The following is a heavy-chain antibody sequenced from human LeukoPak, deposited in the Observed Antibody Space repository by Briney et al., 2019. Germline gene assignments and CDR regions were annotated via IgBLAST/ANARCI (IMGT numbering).Heavy chain of an antibody. CDR1: GFTFSSYA. J-gene: IGHJ3*01. Sequence: GGSLRLSCAASGFTFSSYAMSWVRQAPGKGLEWVSAISGSGGSTYYADSVKGRFTISRDNSKNTLYLQMNSLRAEDTAVYYCAKDEVRYFDWLSAFDVWGQGTMVTVSS. V-gene: IGHV3-23*01. CDR2: ISGSGGST. D-gene: IGHD3-9*01. CDR3: AKDEVRYFDWLSAFDV.